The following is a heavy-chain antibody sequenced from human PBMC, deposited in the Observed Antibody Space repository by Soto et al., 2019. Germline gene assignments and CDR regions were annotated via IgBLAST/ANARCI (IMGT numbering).Heavy chain of an antibody. J-gene: IGHJ4*01. CDR3: VGVVVGTNWYYFDF. V-gene: IGHV3-48*01. D-gene: IGHD1-1*01. Sequence: EVQLVKSGGGLVQPGGSLRLSCTDSGFTFSSHNMNWVRQAPGKGLEWVSYIDASSSTSYYADSVKGRFTISRDNAKKSVYLQMNSLRVEDTAVYYCVGVVVGTNWYYFDFWGQGTLVTVSS. CDR2: IDASSSTS. CDR1: GFTFSSHN.